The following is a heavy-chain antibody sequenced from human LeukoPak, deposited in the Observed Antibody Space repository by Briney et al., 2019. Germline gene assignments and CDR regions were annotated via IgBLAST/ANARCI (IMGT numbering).Heavy chain of an antibody. V-gene: IGHV4-59*08. D-gene: IGHD3-10*01. Sequence: SETLSLTCTVSGGSISSYYWSWIWQPPGKGLEWIGYIYYSGSTNYNPSLKSRVTISVGTSKNQFSLKLSSVTAADTAVYYCARGVSSGSDYWGQGTLVTVSS. CDR2: IYYSGST. CDR3: ARGVSSGSDY. CDR1: GGSISSYY. J-gene: IGHJ4*02.